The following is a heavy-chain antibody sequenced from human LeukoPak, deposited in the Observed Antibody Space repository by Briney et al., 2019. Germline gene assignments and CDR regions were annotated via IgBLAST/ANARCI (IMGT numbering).Heavy chain of an antibody. V-gene: IGHV4-4*07. CDR2: IFTSGSP. Sequence: PSETLSLTCSVSGGSICGHYWNWIRQAPGKGLEWIGHIFTSGSPNYSPSLKSRVTFSRDTARSQIYLRMTSVTAADTAIYYCARSEEGRFYDSVGYCEPFDLWGQGIMVIVSS. CDR3: ARSEEGRFYDSVGYCEPFDL. D-gene: IGHD3-22*01. CDR1: GGSICGHY. J-gene: IGHJ3*01.